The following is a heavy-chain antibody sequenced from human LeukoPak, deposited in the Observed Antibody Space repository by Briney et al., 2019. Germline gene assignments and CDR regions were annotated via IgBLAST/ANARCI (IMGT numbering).Heavy chain of an antibody. CDR3: ARILSSSWYEYFHH. J-gene: IGHJ1*01. D-gene: IGHD6-19*01. CDR1: GGTXSNYA. V-gene: IGHV1-69*13. Sequence: SVKVSCKASGGTXSNYAISGVRQAPGQGLEWMEAIIPIFGTANYAQKFQGRVTITADESTSTAYMELSSLRSEDTAVYYCARILSSSWYEYFHHWGQGTLVTVSS. CDR2: IIPIFGTA.